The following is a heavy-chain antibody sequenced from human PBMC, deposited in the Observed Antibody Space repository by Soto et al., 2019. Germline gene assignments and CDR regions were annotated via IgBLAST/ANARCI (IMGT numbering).Heavy chain of an antibody. V-gene: IGHV1-18*01. Sequence: QVQVVQSGAEVKNPGASVKVACKASGYTFSTFGMSWVRQAPGQGLEWMGWISVEKGDTNSAQKFQDRVTMTTDTSTGTAYMELRSLTSDDTAVYYCARCYCSVGSCFTCWHFDLWGRGTLVTVSS. CDR1: GYTFSTFG. CDR2: ISVEKGDT. D-gene: IGHD2-15*01. J-gene: IGHJ2*01. CDR3: ARCYCSVGSCFTCWHFDL.